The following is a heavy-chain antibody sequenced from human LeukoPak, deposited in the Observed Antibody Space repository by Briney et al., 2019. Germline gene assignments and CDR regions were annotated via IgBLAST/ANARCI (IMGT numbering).Heavy chain of an antibody. CDR1: GFTFSSYW. V-gene: IGHV3-7*01. CDR2: IKQDGSEK. D-gene: IGHD6-13*01. Sequence: GGSLRLSCAASGFTFSSYWMSWVRQAPGKGLEWVANIKQDGSEKYYVDSVKGRFTISRDNAKNSLYLQMNSLRAEDTVVYYCAREGSSWYRREIDYWGQGTLVTVSS. CDR3: AREGSSWYRREIDY. J-gene: IGHJ4*02.